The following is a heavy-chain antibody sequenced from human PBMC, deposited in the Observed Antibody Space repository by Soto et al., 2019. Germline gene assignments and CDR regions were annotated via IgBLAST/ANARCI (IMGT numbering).Heavy chain of an antibody. Sequence: QVQLVQSGAEVKKPGSSVKVSCTASGGTFSSYAISWVRQAPGQGLEWMGGIIPIFGTANYAQKFQGRVTITADKSTSTAYMELSSLRSEDTAVYYCARDLPNDKGLAVAGTFDYWGQGTLVTVSS. CDR2: IIPIFGTA. J-gene: IGHJ4*02. CDR1: GGTFSSYA. D-gene: IGHD6-19*01. V-gene: IGHV1-69*06. CDR3: ARDLPNDKGLAVAGTFDY.